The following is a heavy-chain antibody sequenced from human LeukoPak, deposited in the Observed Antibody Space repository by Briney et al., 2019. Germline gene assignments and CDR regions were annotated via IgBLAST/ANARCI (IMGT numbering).Heavy chain of an antibody. D-gene: IGHD7-27*01. Sequence: PSETLSLTCTVSGGSISNYYWSWIRQPAGKGLEWIGRISTSGTTNYNPSLKSRGTMSVDTSKNQFSVKLTSVTAADTALYYCAKVTVSGAALGAFDIWGQGTMVTVSS. V-gene: IGHV4-4*07. CDR3: AKVTVSGAALGAFDI. CDR2: ISTSGTT. J-gene: IGHJ3*02. CDR1: GGSISNYY.